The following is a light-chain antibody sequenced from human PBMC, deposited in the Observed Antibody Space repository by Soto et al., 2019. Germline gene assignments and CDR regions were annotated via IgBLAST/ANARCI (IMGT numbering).Light chain of an antibody. CDR3: QQYGSSPQ. CDR2: GAS. Sequence: EIVLTQSPGTLSLSPGESATLSCRATQSVSSSYLAWYQQKPGQAPRLLIYGASSRATGIPDRFSGSGSGKDFTLTISRLEPEDFAVYYCQQYGSSPQFGQGTKVDIK. J-gene: IGKJ1*01. CDR1: QSVSSSY. V-gene: IGKV3-20*01.